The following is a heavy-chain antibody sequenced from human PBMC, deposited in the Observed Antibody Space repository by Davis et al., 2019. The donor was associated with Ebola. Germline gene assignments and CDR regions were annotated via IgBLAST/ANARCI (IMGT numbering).Heavy chain of an antibody. CDR3: AKNYDFWSGYGSDY. D-gene: IGHD3-3*01. V-gene: IGHV3-21*04. CDR1: GFTFSSYS. CDR2: ISSSSSYI. J-gene: IGHJ4*02. Sequence: GESLKISCAASGFTFSSYSMNWVRQAPGKGLEWVSSISSSSSYIYYADSVKGRFTISRDNAKNSLYLQMNSLRAEDTAVYYCAKNYDFWSGYGSDYWGQGTLVTVSS.